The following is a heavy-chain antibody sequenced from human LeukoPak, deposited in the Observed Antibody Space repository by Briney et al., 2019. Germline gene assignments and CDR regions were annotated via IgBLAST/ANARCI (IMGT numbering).Heavy chain of an antibody. D-gene: IGHD3-10*01. J-gene: IGHJ4*02. V-gene: IGHV3-7*01. Sequence: GGSLRLSCAASGFTFSSYWMSWARQAPGKGLEWVANIKQDGSEKYYVDSVKGRFTISRDNAKNSLYLQMNSLRAEDTAVYYCARDHSQYYYGSGSSYDYWGQGTLVTVSS. CDR2: IKQDGSEK. CDR1: GFTFSSYW. CDR3: ARDHSQYYYGSGSSYDY.